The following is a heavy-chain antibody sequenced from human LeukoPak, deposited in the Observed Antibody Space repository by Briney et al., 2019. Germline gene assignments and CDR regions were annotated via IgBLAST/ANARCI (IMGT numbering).Heavy chain of an antibody. D-gene: IGHD1-7*01. Sequence: GESLKISCRGSGYSFTSYWIAWVRQMPGRGLEWMGIIYPGDSDTRYSPSFQGQVTISADKSINTAYLQWSSLKASEIAMYYCAKSSNVRSWNYVGDGWFDPWGQGTLVTVSS. V-gene: IGHV5-51*01. CDR2: IYPGDSDT. CDR3: AKSSNVRSWNYVGDGWFDP. J-gene: IGHJ5*02. CDR1: GYSFTSYW.